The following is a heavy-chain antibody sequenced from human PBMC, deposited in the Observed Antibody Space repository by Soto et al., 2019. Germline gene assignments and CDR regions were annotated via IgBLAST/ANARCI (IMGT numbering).Heavy chain of an antibody. CDR2: INPYNGNT. Sequence: GASVKVSCKASGYTFMHYGITWVRQAPGQGLEWMGWINPYNGNTDYAQKFQGRVTMTRDTSTSTAYMELRSLRSDDTAVDYCARGLGYNDFCSAQSPPSYMDVGGKGTTATVSS. V-gene: IGHV1-18*01. CDR3: ARGLGYNDFCSAQSPPSYMDV. CDR1: GYTFMHYG. J-gene: IGHJ6*03. D-gene: IGHD3-3*01.